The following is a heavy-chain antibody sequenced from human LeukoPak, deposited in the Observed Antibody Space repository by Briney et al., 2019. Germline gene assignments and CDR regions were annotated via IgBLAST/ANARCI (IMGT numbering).Heavy chain of an antibody. J-gene: IGHJ4*02. CDR1: GFTFSTYA. CDR3: VKGGQRSSGLFDY. V-gene: IGHV3-23*01. CDR2: LGGSGLST. Sequence: GGSLRLSCAASGFTFSTYAMSWVRQAPGKGLQWVSLLGGSGLSTYYAHAVKGRFTISRDNFKNTLYLQKNRLGDEDTAVYYCVKGGQRSSGLFDYWGQGTLVPVSS. D-gene: IGHD6-25*01.